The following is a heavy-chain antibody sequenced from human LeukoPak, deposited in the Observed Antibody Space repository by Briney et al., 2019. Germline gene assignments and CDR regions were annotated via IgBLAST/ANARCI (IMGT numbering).Heavy chain of an antibody. J-gene: IGHJ3*02. CDR1: GFTFSSYA. CDR3: AKDLTGYDFWSGYYTADAFDI. Sequence: QPGGSLRLSCAASGFTFSSYAMSWVRQAPGKGLEWVSAISGSGGSTYYADSVKGRFTISRDNSKNTLYLQMNSLRAEDTAVYYCAKDLTGYDFWSGYYTADAFDIWGQGTMVTVSS. D-gene: IGHD3-3*01. CDR2: ISGSGGST. V-gene: IGHV3-23*01.